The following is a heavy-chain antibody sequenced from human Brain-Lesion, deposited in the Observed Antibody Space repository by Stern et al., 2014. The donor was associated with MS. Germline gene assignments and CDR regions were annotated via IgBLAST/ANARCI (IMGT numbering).Heavy chain of an antibody. D-gene: IGHD3-22*01. V-gene: IGHV4-31*03. J-gene: IGHJ4*02. Sequence: QLQLQESGPGLVKPSQTLPLTCTVSGGSINSGGYYWSWIRQYPGKGLEWIGYIYYTGRAYYDPSLKSRLSMPIDTSKNQFSLNLNSVTAADTAVYYCARGARYSDSSGYYFYFDYWGQGTLVTVSS. CDR2: IYYTGRA. CDR3: ARGARYSDSSGYYFYFDY. CDR1: GGSINSGGYY.